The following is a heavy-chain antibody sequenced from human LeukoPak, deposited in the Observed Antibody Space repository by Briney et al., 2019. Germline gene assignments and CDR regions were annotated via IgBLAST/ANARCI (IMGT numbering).Heavy chain of an antibody. Sequence: GGSLRLSCAASGFTLSSYTMNWVRQAPGKGLDWVAVILEDGSYQSYADSVKGRFTISRDNSRNTLFLQMNSLRDEDTAMYYCARVQGGGFRTADCWGQGTLVTVSS. V-gene: IGHV3-30*03. D-gene: IGHD3-10*01. CDR3: ARVQGGGFRTADC. CDR1: GFTLSSYT. CDR2: ILEDGSYQ. J-gene: IGHJ4*02.